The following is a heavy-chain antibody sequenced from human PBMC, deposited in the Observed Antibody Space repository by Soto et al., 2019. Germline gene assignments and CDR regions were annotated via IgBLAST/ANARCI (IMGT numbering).Heavy chain of an antibody. CDR2: IIPIFGTA. V-gene: IGHV1-69*05. J-gene: IGHJ4*02. CDR1: GGTFSSYA. D-gene: IGHD2-21*02. Sequence: SVKVSCKASGGTFSSYAISWVRQAPGQGLEWMGGIIPIFGTANYAQKLQGRVTMTTDTSPSTAYMELRSLRSDDTAVYYCARDPTPYCGGDCYIFDYWGQGTLVTVSS. CDR3: ARDPTPYCGGDCYIFDY.